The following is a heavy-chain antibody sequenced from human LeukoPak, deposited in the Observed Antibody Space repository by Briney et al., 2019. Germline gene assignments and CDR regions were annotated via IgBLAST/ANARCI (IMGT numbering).Heavy chain of an antibody. Sequence: ASVKVSCKASGYTFTTYDINWVRQATGQGLEWVGWMNPTTGNTGYAQKFQGRVTMTRDMSTSTVYMELSSLRSEDTAVYYCARVMGKEFYGDDYWGQGTLVTVSS. CDR1: GYTFTTYD. D-gene: IGHD4-17*01. J-gene: IGHJ4*02. V-gene: IGHV1-8*01. CDR2: MNPTTGNT. CDR3: ARVMGKEFYGDDY.